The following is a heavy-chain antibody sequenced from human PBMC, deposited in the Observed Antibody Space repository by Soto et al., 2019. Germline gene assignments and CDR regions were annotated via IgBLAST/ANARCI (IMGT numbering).Heavy chain of an antibody. CDR3: ARHSLFGVVIMWSFDY. CDR2: IYYSGST. CDR1: GGSISSNSHY. J-gene: IGHJ4*02. V-gene: IGHV4-39*01. D-gene: IGHD3-3*01. Sequence: QLQLQESGPGLVKPSETLSLICTVSGGSISSNSHYWGWIRQPPGQGLEWIGSIYYSGSTHYNPSLKSRIAVSVDTSKNQFSLSMSSVTASDTAVYYCARHSLFGVVIMWSFDYWGQGTLVTVSS.